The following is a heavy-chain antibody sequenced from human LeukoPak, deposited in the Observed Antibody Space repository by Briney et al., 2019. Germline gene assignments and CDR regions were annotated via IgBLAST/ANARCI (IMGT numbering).Heavy chain of an antibody. CDR2: IRYDGSNK. V-gene: IGHV3-30*02. CDR1: GFTFSGYG. Sequence: QPGGSLRLSCAASGFTFSGYGMHWVRQAPGKGLEWVAFIRYDGSNKYYADSVKGRFTISRDNSKNTLYLQMNSLRAEDTAVYYCAKVPPTPVDYWGQGTLVTVSS. CDR3: AKVPPTPVDY. D-gene: IGHD4-17*01. J-gene: IGHJ4*02.